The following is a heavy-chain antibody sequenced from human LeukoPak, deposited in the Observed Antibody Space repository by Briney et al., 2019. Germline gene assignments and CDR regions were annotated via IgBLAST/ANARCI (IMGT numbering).Heavy chain of an antibody. V-gene: IGHV1-58*02. D-gene: IGHD2-15*01. Sequence: GASVKVSCKASGFTFTSSAMQWVRQARGQRLERIGWIVVGSGNTNYAQKFQERVTITRDMSTSTAHMELSSLRSEDTAVYYCAADPDPYCSGGSCYSGDYWGQGTLVTVSS. J-gene: IGHJ4*02. CDR2: IVVGSGNT. CDR1: GFTFTSSA. CDR3: AADPDPYCSGGSCYSGDY.